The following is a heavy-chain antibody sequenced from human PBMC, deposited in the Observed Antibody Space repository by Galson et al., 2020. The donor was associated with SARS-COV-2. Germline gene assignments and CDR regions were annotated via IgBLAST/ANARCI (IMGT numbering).Heavy chain of an antibody. CDR3: ATGLRDSSGYYYVANN. CDR1: GYTFTSYD. V-gene: IGHV1-8*01. J-gene: IGHJ4*02. D-gene: IGHD3-22*01. CDR2: MNPNSGNT. Sequence: ASVKVSCKASGYTFTSYDINWVRQATGQGLEWMGWMNPNSGNTGYAQKFQGRVTMTRNTSISTAYMEVSSLRSEDTAVYYCATGLRDSSGYYYVANNWGQGTLVIVSS.